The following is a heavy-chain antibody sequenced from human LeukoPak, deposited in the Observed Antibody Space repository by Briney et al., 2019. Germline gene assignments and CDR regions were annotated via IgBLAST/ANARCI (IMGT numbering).Heavy chain of an antibody. CDR1: GYTFTGYY. CDR2: INPNSGGT. J-gene: IGHJ4*02. CDR3: ARVGYCGGGSCYSNDY. D-gene: IGHD2-15*01. Sequence: ASVKVSCKASGYTFTGYYMHWVRQAPGQGLEWMGWINPNSGGTNYAQKFQGRVTMTRDTSISTAYMEPSRLRSDDTAVYYCARVGYCGGGSCYSNDYWGQGTLVTVSS. V-gene: IGHV1-2*02.